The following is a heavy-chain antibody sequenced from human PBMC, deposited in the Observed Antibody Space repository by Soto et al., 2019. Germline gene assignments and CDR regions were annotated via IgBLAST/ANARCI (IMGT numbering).Heavy chain of an antibody. CDR3: ARSHYGDYGLHFDY. Sequence: TSETLSLTCTVSGVSISSNHWNWIRQPPGKGLEWIGYIYYSGSTNYNPSLKSRVTISVDTSKNQFSLKLTSVTAADTAVYYCARSHYGDYGLHFDYWGQGTLVTVSS. CDR2: IYYSGST. D-gene: IGHD4-17*01. V-gene: IGHV4-59*01. CDR1: GVSISSNH. J-gene: IGHJ4*02.